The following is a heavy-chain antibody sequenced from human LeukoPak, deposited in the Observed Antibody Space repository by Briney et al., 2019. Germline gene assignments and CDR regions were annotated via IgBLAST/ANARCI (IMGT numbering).Heavy chain of an antibody. V-gene: IGHV4-59*01. Sequence: PSETLSLTCTVSGGSISSYYWSWIRQPPGKGLEWIGYIYYSGSTNYNPSLKSRVTISVDTSKNQFSLKLSSVTAADTAVYYCARSGYSSGMARLDYRGQGTLVTVSS. J-gene: IGHJ4*02. CDR2: IYYSGST. CDR1: GGSISSYY. D-gene: IGHD6-19*01. CDR3: ARSGYSSGMARLDY.